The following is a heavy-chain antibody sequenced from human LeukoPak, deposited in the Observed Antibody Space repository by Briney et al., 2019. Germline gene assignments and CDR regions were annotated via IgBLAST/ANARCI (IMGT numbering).Heavy chain of an antibody. Sequence: PGGSLRLSCAASGFAVSSNYMTWVRQAPGKGLEWVSVIYSGGSTYYADSVKGRFTISRDNSKNTLYLQMNSLRAEDTAVYYCAKDQLTMIVSKGYFQHWGQGTLVTVSS. V-gene: IGHV3-53*01. CDR2: IYSGGST. CDR1: GFAVSSNY. J-gene: IGHJ1*01. CDR3: AKDQLTMIVSKGYFQH. D-gene: IGHD3-22*01.